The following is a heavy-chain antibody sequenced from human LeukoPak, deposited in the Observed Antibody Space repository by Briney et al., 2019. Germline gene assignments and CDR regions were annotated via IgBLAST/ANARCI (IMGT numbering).Heavy chain of an antibody. CDR2: IYYSGST. CDR1: GASISGSGYY. CDR3: ARVSYHSGSPFDY. V-gene: IGHV4-61*08. D-gene: IGHD3-22*01. Sequence: PSETLSLTCTVSGASISGSGYYRGWIRQPPGKGLEWIGYIYYSGSTNYNPSLKSRVTISVDTSKNQFSLKLSSVTAADTAVYYCARVSYHSGSPFDYWGQGTLVTVSS. J-gene: IGHJ4*02.